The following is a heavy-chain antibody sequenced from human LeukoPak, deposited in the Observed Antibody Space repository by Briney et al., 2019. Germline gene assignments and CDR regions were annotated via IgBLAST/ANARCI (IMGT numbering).Heavy chain of an antibody. J-gene: IGHJ3*02. CDR3: TRHVSAFDI. CDR1: GFTFSGSA. V-gene: IGHV3-73*01. Sequence: GGSLRLSCAASGFTFSGSAMHWVRQASGKGLEWVGRIRSKANSYATAYAASVKGTFTISRDDSKNTAYLQMNSLKTEDTAVYYCTRHVSAFDIWGQGTMVTVSS. CDR2: IRSKANSYAT.